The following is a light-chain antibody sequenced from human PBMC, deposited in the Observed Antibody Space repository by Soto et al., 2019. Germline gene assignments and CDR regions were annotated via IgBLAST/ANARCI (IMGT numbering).Light chain of an antibody. CDR3: QQLHSYLLT. CDR2: AAS. CDR1: QAISTY. J-gene: IGKJ4*01. V-gene: IGKV1-9*01. Sequence: IQLTQSPSFLSASIGDRVTITCRASQAISTYLAWYQQKPGKAPKLLIYAASTLQSGVPSRFSGSGSGTEFTLTITSLQPEDSATYYCQQLHSYLLTFGGGTKVQIK.